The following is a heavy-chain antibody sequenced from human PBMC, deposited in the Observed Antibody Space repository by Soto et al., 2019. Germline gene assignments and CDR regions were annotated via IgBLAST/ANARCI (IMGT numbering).Heavy chain of an antibody. J-gene: IGHJ6*03. V-gene: IGHV1-18*01. CDR2: ISAYNGNT. CDR3: ARVGITGTKGPMNV. CDR1: GYTFTSYG. D-gene: IGHD1-20*01. Sequence: ASVKVSCKASGYTFTSYGISWVRQAPGQGLEWKEWISAYNGNTNYAQKLQGRVTMTTDTSTSTAYMELRSLRSDDTAVYYCARVGITGTKGPMNVWGKGTTVTVSS.